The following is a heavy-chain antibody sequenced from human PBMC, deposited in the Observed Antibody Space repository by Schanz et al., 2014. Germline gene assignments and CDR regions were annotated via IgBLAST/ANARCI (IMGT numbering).Heavy chain of an antibody. D-gene: IGHD6-13*01. J-gene: IGHJ4*02. V-gene: IGHV1-46*03. CDR3: ARDEVDAAAGGNY. CDR2: INPSGGST. Sequence: QVQLVQSWAEVKGPGASVKVSCKASGYSFTPFPIHWVRQAPGQRLEWMGMINPSGGSTTYAQKFQGRVTMTRDTSTSTVYMELSSLRSEDTAVYYCARDEVDAAAGGNYWGQGTLVTVSS. CDR1: GYSFTPFP.